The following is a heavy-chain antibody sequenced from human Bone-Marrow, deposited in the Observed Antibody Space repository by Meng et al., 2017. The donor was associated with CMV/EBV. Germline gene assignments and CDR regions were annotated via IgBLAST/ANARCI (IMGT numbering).Heavy chain of an antibody. CDR1: GGPINSYY. CDR3: ARQRSGYCSGTSCYDPYYFDF. J-gene: IGHJ4*02. V-gene: IGHV4-59*01. D-gene: IGHD2-2*03. CDR2: IYYIGST. Sequence: GSLRRSCTVSGGPINSYYWSWIRQPPGKALEWIGYIYYIGSTSYNPSLKSRVTISIDTSKNQFSLRLSSATAADTAVYFCARQRSGYCSGTSCYDPYYFDFWGQGALVTVSS.